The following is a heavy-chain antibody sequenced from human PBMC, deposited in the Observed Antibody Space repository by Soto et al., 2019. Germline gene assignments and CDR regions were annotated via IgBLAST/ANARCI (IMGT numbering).Heavy chain of an antibody. V-gene: IGHV4-31*03. J-gene: IGHJ5*02. CDR2: IYYSGST. Sequence: QVQLQESGPGLVKPSQTLSLTCTVSGGSISNGGYYWSWIRQHPGKGLEWIGYIYYSGSTYYNPSLKSRVTISVDTSKNQFSLKLSSVTAADTAVYYCARGEWLGERRFDPWGQGTLVTVSS. D-gene: IGHD3-16*01. CDR1: GGSISNGGYY. CDR3: ARGEWLGERRFDP.